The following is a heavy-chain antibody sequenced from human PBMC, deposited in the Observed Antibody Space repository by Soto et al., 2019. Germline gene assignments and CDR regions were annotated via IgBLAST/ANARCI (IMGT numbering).Heavy chain of an antibody. V-gene: IGHV4-34*01. J-gene: IGHJ5*02. D-gene: IGHD1-20*01. Sequence: QVQLQQWGAGLLKPSETLSLTCGVYGGSFSGYYWTWIRQPPGKGLEWIGEITTSGGTNYSPSLKSRVTLSVDTSNNHFSLRPSSVIAADTAVYYCARGLPNWRGFDPWGQGTLVTVSS. CDR2: ITTSGGT. CDR3: ARGLPNWRGFDP. CDR1: GGSFSGYY.